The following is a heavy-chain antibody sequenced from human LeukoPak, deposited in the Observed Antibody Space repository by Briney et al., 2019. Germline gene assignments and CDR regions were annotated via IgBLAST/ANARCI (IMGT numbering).Heavy chain of an antibody. CDR2: IYYSGST. J-gene: IGHJ4*02. CDR3: ARAPQGVLRYFPYFDY. CDR1: GGSISSGGYY. D-gene: IGHD3-9*01. Sequence: SETLSLTCTVSGGSISSGGYYWSWIRQHPGKGLEWIGYIYYSGSTYYNPSLKSRVTISVDTSKNQFSLKLSSVTAADTAVYYCARAPQGVLRYFPYFDYWGQGTLVTVSS. V-gene: IGHV4-31*03.